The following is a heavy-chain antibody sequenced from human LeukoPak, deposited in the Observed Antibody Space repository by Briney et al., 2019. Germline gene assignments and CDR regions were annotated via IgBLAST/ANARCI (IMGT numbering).Heavy chain of an antibody. J-gene: IGHJ4*02. CDR3: ARVRIAARVFDY. Sequence: GGSLRLSCAASGFTFSSYEMNWVRQAPGKGLEWVSYISSSGSTIYYADSVKGRFTISRDNAKNSLYLQMNSLRAEDTAVYYCARVRIAARVFDYWGQGTLVTVSS. D-gene: IGHD6-6*01. CDR2: ISSSGSTI. CDR1: GFTFSSYE. V-gene: IGHV3-48*03.